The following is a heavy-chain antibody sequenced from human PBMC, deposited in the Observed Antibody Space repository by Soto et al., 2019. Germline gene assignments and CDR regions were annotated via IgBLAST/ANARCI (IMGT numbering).Heavy chain of an antibody. Sequence: SETLSLTCTVSGGSISSSSYYWGWIRQPPGKGLEWIGSIYYSGSTYYNPSLKSRVTISVDTSKNQFSLKLSSVTAADTAVYYCARDRHSSGWYRVPNYYGMDVWGQGTTVTVSS. V-gene: IGHV4-39*02. CDR2: IYYSGST. D-gene: IGHD6-19*01. J-gene: IGHJ6*02. CDR3: ARDRHSSGWYRVPNYYGMDV. CDR1: GGSISSSSYY.